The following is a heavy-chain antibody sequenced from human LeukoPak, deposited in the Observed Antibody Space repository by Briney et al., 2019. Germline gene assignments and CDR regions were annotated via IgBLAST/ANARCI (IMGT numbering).Heavy chain of an antibody. V-gene: IGHV4-34*01. CDR1: GGSFSGYY. J-gene: IGHJ6*04. CDR3: ARSPRFSMVRGAFEMDV. D-gene: IGHD3-10*01. CDR2: INHSGGT. Sequence: PSETLSLTCAVYGGSFSGYYWSWIRQPPRKGREWVGEINHSGGTNYNPSLKSRVTISVDTSKNQFSLKLSSVTAADTAVYYCARSPRFSMVRGAFEMDVWGKGTTVTVSS.